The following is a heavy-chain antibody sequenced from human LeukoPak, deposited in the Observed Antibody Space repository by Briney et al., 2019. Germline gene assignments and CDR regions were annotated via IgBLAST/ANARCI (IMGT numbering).Heavy chain of an antibody. CDR1: GYTFTSYG. J-gene: IGHJ4*02. Sequence: ASVKVSCKASGYTFTSYGISWVRQAPGQGLEWIGWISAYNGNTNYAQKLQGRVTMTTDTSTSTAYMELRSLRSDDTAVYYCARATRGQWLVPFDYWGQGTLVTVSS. D-gene: IGHD6-19*01. CDR3: ARATRGQWLVPFDY. CDR2: ISAYNGNT. V-gene: IGHV1-18*01.